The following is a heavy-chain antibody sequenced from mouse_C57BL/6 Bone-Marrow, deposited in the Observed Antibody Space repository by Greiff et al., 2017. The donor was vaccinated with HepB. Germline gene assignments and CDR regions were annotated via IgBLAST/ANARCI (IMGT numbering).Heavy chain of an antibody. CDR3: ARRKAGDYAMDY. J-gene: IGHJ4*01. V-gene: IGHV1-61*01. Sequence: QVQLQQPGAELVRPGSSVKLSCKASGYTFTSYWMDWVKQRPGQGLEWIGNIYPSDSETHYNQKFKDKATLTVDKSSSTAYMQLSSLTSEDSAVYYCARRKAGDYAMDYWGQGTSVTVSS. CDR1: GYTFTSYW. CDR2: IYPSDSET.